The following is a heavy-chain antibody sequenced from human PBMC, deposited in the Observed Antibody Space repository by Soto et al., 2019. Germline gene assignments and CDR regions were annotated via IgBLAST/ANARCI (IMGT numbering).Heavy chain of an antibody. J-gene: IGHJ6*02. CDR3: ARGGLIAARRPYYYYGMDV. D-gene: IGHD6-6*01. Sequence: GASVKVSCKASGYTFTGYHMHWVRQAPGQGLEWMGWINPNSGGTNYAQKFQGWVTMTRDTSISTAYMELSRLRSDDTAVYYCARGGLIAARRPYYYYGMDVWGQGTTVTVSS. CDR2: INPNSGGT. V-gene: IGHV1-2*04. CDR1: GYTFTGYH.